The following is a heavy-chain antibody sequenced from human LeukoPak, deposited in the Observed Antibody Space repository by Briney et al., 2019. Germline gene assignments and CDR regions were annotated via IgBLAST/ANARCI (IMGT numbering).Heavy chain of an antibody. CDR3: AGRGSSSGTFDI. CDR2: IYTSGGT. Sequence: SQTLSLTCTVSGGSITNLNYYWTWIRQPAGKRLEWIGRIYTSGGTNYNPSLKSRVTMSVDKSKNQISLNLASLTAADTALYYCAGRGSSSGTFDIWGPGTFVTVSS. V-gene: IGHV4-61*02. CDR1: GGSITNLNYY. D-gene: IGHD2-2*01. J-gene: IGHJ3*02.